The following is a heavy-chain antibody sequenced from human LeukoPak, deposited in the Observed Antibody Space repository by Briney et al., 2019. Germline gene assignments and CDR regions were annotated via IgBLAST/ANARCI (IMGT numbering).Heavy chain of an antibody. Sequence: ASVKVSCKASGHTFTGYSMHCVRQAPGQGLEWMGWINVNSGATKYAQKFQGRVTMTRDTSVSTAYMHLSSLRSDDTAVYYCAADNTGNPPYDPWGQGTLVTVSS. J-gene: IGHJ5*02. V-gene: IGHV1-2*02. CDR3: AADNTGNPPYDP. CDR1: GHTFTGYS. CDR2: INVNSGAT. D-gene: IGHD2-8*02.